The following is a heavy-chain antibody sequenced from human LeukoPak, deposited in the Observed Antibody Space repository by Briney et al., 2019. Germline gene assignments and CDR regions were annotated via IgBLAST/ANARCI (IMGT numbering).Heavy chain of an antibody. CDR1: GYTFTSYD. Sequence: GASVKVSCKASGYTFTSYDINWVRQATGQGLEWMGWMNPNNGNTGYAQKFQGRVTMTRNTSISTAYMELSSLRSEDTAVYYCARSDILTGYSLEYFQHWGQGTLVTVSS. CDR2: MNPNNGNT. D-gene: IGHD3-9*01. V-gene: IGHV1-8*01. J-gene: IGHJ1*01. CDR3: ARSDILTGYSLEYFQH.